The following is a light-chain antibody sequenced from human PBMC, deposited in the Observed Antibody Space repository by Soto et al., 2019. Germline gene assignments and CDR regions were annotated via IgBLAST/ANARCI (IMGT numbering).Light chain of an antibody. J-gene: IGKJ3*01. CDR3: QQYNNWPPVFS. Sequence: DIVMTQSPATLSVSPGQRATLSCRASQSISSNLAWYQQKPGQAPRLLIFRASTRAAGIPGRFSGSGSGTEFTLTISSLLSGDAAVYYCQQYNNWPPVFSFGPGTNVDIK. CDR1: QSISSN. V-gene: IGKV3-15*01. CDR2: RAS.